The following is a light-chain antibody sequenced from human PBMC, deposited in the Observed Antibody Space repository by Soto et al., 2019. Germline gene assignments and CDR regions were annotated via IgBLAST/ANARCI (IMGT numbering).Light chain of an antibody. CDR2: EVS. CDR3: CSYAGSSTFSNYV. J-gene: IGLJ1*01. CDR1: SSDVGSYNL. Sequence: QSVLTQPASVSGSPGQSITISCTGTSSDVGSYNLVSWYQQHPGKAPKLMIYEVSKRPSGVSNRFSGSKSGNTASLTISGLQAEDEADYYCCSYAGSSTFSNYVFGTVTKVTVL. V-gene: IGLV2-23*02.